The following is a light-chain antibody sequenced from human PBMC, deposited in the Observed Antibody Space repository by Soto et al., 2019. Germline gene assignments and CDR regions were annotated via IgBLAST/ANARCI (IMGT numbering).Light chain of an antibody. Sequence: QFVLTQPASVSGSPGQSITISCTGTSSDVGGYNYVSWYQQHPGKAPKLMIYDVSNRPSGVSNRFSGSKSGNTASLTISGLQAEDEADYYCSSYTSSSTLYVFGTGTK. J-gene: IGLJ1*01. CDR1: SSDVGGYNY. CDR2: DVS. V-gene: IGLV2-14*01. CDR3: SSYTSSSTLYV.